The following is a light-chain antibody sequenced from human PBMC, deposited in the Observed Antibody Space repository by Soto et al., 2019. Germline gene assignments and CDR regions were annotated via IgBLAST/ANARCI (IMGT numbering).Light chain of an antibody. J-gene: IGKJ4*01. CDR2: DAS. V-gene: IGKV1-33*01. Sequence: DIQMTQSPSSLSASVGDRVTITCQASQDISNYLNWYQQKPGKAPKLLIYDASNLETGVPSRFXGSGSGTDFTFTISSLQPEDIATYYCQQYDNLPLLTFGGGTKVEIK. CDR1: QDISNY. CDR3: QQYDNLPLLT.